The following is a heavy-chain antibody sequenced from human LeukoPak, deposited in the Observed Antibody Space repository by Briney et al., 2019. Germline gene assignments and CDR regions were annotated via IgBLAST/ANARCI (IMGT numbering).Heavy chain of an antibody. CDR2: IIPIFGTA. Sequence: SVKVSCKASGGTFTSYAISWVRQAPGQGLEWMGGIIPIFGTANYAQKFQGRVTITTDESTSTAYMELSSLRSEDTAVYYCARVKYYDSSGYYLGYFDYWGHGTLVTVSS. CDR3: ARVKYYDSSGYYLGYFDY. V-gene: IGHV1-69*05. D-gene: IGHD3-22*01. J-gene: IGHJ4*01. CDR1: GGTFTSYA.